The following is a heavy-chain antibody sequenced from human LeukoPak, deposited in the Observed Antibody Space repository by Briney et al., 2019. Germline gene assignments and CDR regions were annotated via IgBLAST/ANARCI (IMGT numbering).Heavy chain of an antibody. CDR3: AKDGGYCSGGSCYSTYADY. D-gene: IGHD2-15*01. CDR1: GFTFSSYA. CDR2: ISGSGGNT. Sequence: GGSLRLSCAASGFTFSSYAMSWVRQAPGKGLEWVSAISGSGGNTYYADSVKGRFTISRDNSKNTLYLQMNGLRAEDTAVYYCAKDGGYCSGGSCYSTYADYWGQGTLVTVSS. V-gene: IGHV3-23*01. J-gene: IGHJ4*02.